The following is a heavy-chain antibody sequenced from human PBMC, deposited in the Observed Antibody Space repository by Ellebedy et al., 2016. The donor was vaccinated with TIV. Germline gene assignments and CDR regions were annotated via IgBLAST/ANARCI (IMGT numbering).Heavy chain of an antibody. D-gene: IGHD1-26*01. J-gene: IGHJ5*02. Sequence: GESLKISCAASGFTFSSYAMTWVRQAPGKGLEWVSTITGSGISTYYADSVKGRFTVSRDNSKNSLYLQMNSLRAEDTAVYYCARDSGTYYTREWFDPWGQGTLVTVSS. CDR3: ARDSGTYYTREWFDP. V-gene: IGHV3-23*01. CDR2: ITGSGIST. CDR1: GFTFSSYA.